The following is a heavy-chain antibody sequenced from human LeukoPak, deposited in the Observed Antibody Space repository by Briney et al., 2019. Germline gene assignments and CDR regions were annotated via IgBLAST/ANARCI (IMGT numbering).Heavy chain of an antibody. CDR2: INPNSGGT. CDR3: ATHPEYSSSSVTWFDP. CDR1: GYTFTGYY. J-gene: IGHJ5*02. D-gene: IGHD6-6*01. Sequence: ASVKVSRKASGYTFTGYYMHWVRQAPGQGLEWMGWINPNSGGTNYAQKFQGRVTMTRDTSISTAYMELSRLRSDDTAVYYCATHPEYSSSSVTWFDPWGQGTLVTVSS. V-gene: IGHV1-2*02.